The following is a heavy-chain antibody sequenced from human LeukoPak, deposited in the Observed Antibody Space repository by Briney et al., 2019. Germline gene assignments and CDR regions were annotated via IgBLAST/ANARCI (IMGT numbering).Heavy chain of an antibody. Sequence: GGSLRLSCAASGFTFSNYAMHWVRQAPGKGLEWVAVISYDGNNKYYADSVKGRFTISRDNSKNTLYLQMNSLRAEDTAVYYCARDQGHQYSSSSGWFDPWGQGTLVTVSS. CDR1: GFTFSNYA. V-gene: IGHV3-30*04. D-gene: IGHD6-6*01. CDR2: ISYDGNNK. CDR3: ARDQGHQYSSSSGWFDP. J-gene: IGHJ5*02.